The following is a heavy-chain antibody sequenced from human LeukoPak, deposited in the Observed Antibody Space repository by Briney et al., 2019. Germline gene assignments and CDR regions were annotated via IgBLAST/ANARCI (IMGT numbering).Heavy chain of an antibody. CDR1: GGSISSGGYY. CDR2: IYHSGST. V-gene: IGHV4-30-2*01. D-gene: IGHD1-1*01. J-gene: IGHJ4*02. CDR3: ARTGDLGTFDY. Sequence: PSETLSLTCTVSGGSISSGGYYWSWIRQPPGKGLEWIGYIYHSGSTYYNPSLKSRVTISVDRSKNQFSLKLSSVTAADTAVYYCARTGDLGTFDYWGQGTLVTVSS.